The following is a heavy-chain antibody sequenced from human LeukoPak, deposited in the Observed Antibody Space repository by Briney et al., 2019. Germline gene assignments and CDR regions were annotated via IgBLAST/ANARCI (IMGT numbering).Heavy chain of an antibody. V-gene: IGHV3-23*01. CDR2: ISGSGGST. J-gene: IGHJ3*02. CDR1: GFTFSSYA. Sequence: GGSLRLSCAASGFTFSSYAMTWVRQAPGKGLEWVSAISGSGGSTYYADSVKGRFTISRDNSKNTLYLQMNSLRAEDTAVYYCARLTTVIPQNAFDMWGQGTMVTVSS. CDR3: ARLTTVIPQNAFDM. D-gene: IGHD4-17*01.